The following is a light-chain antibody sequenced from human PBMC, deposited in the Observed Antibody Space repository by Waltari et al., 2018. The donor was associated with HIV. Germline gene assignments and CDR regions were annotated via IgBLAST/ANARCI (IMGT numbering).Light chain of an antibody. CDR3: ASRDDSLNGPV. CDR2: SNH. J-gene: IGLJ2*01. Sequence: QSVLTQPPSASGTPGQRVTISCSGSSPNIGGNTVNWYQHLPGTAPKPLIYSNHQRPSGVPDRFSGSKSGTSASLAISGLQSEDEADYYCASRDDSLNGPVFGRGTKLTVL. V-gene: IGLV1-44*01. CDR1: SPNIGGNT.